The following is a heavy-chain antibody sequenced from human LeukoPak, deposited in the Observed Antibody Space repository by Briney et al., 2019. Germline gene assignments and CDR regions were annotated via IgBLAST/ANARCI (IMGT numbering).Heavy chain of an antibody. CDR2: IYWDDDK. D-gene: IGHD3-10*01. CDR3: AHQIYYAGIPDAFDI. J-gene: IGHJ3*02. V-gene: IGHV2-5*02. CDR1: GFSLSTSGVG. Sequence: SGPTLVNPTQTLTLTCTFSGFSLSTSGVGVGWIRQPPGKALEWHALIYWDDDKRYSPSLKSRLTITKDTSKNQVVLTMTNMDPVDTATYYCAHQIYYAGIPDAFDIWGQGTMVTVSS.